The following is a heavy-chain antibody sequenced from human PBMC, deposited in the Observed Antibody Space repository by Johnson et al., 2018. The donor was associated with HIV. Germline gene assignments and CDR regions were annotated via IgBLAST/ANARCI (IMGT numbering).Heavy chain of an antibody. V-gene: IGHV3-30*04. CDR3: ARLPSGYSRDGFNV. CDR1: GFTFSSYP. CDR2: TTYDGTNK. Sequence: QMQLVESGGGVVQPGRSLRLSCAASGFTFSSYPMHWVRQAPGKGLEWVAVTTYDGTNKYYADSVKGRFTISRDNSKNTLYLQMNRLRAEDTAVYYCARLPSGYSRDGFNVWGQGTMVTLSS. J-gene: IGHJ3*01. D-gene: IGHD5-18*01.